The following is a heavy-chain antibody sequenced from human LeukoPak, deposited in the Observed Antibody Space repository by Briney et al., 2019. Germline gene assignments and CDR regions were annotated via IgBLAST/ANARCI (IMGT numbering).Heavy chain of an antibody. CDR2: INHNGST. Sequence: SETLSLTCAVYGGSFSGYYWSWIRQPPGKGLEWIGEINHNGSTNYNPSLKSRVTISVDTSKNQFSLKLSSVTAADTALYYCAKHYMGSSYNHGLDCWGQGTLVTVSS. CDR1: GGSFSGYY. J-gene: IGHJ4*02. D-gene: IGHD3-10*01. V-gene: IGHV4-34*01. CDR3: AKHYMGSSYNHGLDC.